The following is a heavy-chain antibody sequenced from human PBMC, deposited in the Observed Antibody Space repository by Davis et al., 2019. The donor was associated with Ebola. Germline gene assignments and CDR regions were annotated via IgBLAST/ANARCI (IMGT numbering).Heavy chain of an antibody. CDR1: GFTFSSYG. Sequence: PGGSLRLSCAASGFTFSSYGMHWVRQAPGKGLEWVAVISYDGSNKYYADSVKGRFTISRDNSKNTLYLQMNSLRAEDTAVYYCANSGGMQWLVPLGPLGDVWGKGTTVTVSS. CDR2: ISYDGSNK. J-gene: IGHJ6*04. CDR3: ANSGGMQWLVPLGPLGDV. D-gene: IGHD6-19*01. V-gene: IGHV3-30*18.